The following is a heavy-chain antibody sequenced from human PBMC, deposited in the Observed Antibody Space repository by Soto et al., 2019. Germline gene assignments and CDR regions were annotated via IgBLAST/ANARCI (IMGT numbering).Heavy chain of an antibody. V-gene: IGHV3-23*01. D-gene: IGHD7-27*01. CDR2: ISDSGSST. J-gene: IGHJ4*02. Sequence: EVQLLESGGGLVEPGGSRRLSCAASGFTFSSYTMSWVRQAPGKGLEWVSTISDSGSSTYSADSVKGRFTISRDNSKNSLYLQMNSLRVEDTAVYYCAKEWGIDYWGQGTLVTVSS. CDR3: AKEWGIDY. CDR1: GFTFSSYT.